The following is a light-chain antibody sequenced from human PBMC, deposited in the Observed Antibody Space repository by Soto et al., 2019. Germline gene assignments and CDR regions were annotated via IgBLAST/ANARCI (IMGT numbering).Light chain of an antibody. CDR2: SNN. J-gene: IGLJ1*01. CDR3: AAWDDSLNGLYV. CDR1: SSNIGSNT. Sequence: QSVLTQPPSASGTPGQRVTISCSGSSSNIGSNTVNWYQQLPGTAPKLLIYSNNQRPSGVPDRFSGSKSGTSASLAISGLQSDDEADYYCAAWDDSLNGLYVSGTGTKVTVL. V-gene: IGLV1-44*01.